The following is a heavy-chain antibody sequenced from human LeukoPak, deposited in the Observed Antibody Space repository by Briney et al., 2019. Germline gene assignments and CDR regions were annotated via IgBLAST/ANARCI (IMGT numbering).Heavy chain of an antibody. CDR2: IYYSGST. CDR1: GGSISSYY. CDR3: ARDKSEYQLLGHYYYYMDV. V-gene: IGHV4-59*01. D-gene: IGHD2-2*01. J-gene: IGHJ6*03. Sequence: SETLSLTCTVSGGSISSYYWSWIRQPPGKGLEWIGYIYYSGSTNYNPSLKSRVTISVDTSKNQFSLKLSSVTAADTAVYYCARDKSEYQLLGHYYYYMDVWGKGTTVTVSS.